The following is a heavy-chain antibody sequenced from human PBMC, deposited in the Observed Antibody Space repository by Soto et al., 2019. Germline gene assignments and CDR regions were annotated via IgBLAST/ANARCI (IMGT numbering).Heavy chain of an antibody. J-gene: IGHJ6*02. D-gene: IGHD1-26*01. CDR1: GFSLSTSGVG. CDR2: IYWDDDK. V-gene: IGHV2-5*02. CDR3: AHRQGIQDGASYSYYYGMDV. Sequence: QITLKESGPPLVKPTQTLTLTCTFSGFSLSTSGVGVGWIRQPPGKALEWLALIYWDDDKRYSPSLKSRLTITKDTSKNQVVLTMTNMDPVDTATYYCAHRQGIQDGASYSYYYGMDVWGQGTTVTVSS.